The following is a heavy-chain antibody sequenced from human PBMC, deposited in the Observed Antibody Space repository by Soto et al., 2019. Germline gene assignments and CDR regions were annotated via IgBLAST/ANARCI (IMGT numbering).Heavy chain of an antibody. CDR2: LNSDGSST. CDR1: GFTFSSYW. CDR3: ARANFWSSYRYDYYMDV. Sequence: EVQLVESGGGLVQPGGSLRLSCAASGFTFSSYWMRWVRQAPGKGLVWVSRLNSDGSSTSYAYSVKGRFTSSRDNAKNSLYLQMNSLRAEDTSVYYCARANFWSSYRYDYYMDVWGKGTTVTVS. D-gene: IGHD3-3*01. V-gene: IGHV3-74*01. J-gene: IGHJ6*03.